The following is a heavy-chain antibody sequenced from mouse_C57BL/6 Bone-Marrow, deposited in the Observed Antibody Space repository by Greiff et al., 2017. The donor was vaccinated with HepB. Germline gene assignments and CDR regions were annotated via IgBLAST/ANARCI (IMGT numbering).Heavy chain of an antibody. CDR3: ATTVVADYYAMDY. CDR1: GYAFSSSW. J-gene: IGHJ4*01. D-gene: IGHD1-1*01. CDR2: IYPGDGDT. Sequence: VKLMESGPELVKPGASVKISCKASGYAFSSSWMNWVKQRPGKGLEWIGRIYPGDGDTNYNGKFKGKATLTADKSSSTAYMQLSSLTSEDSAVYFCATTVVADYYAMDYWGQGTSVTVSS. V-gene: IGHV1-82*01.